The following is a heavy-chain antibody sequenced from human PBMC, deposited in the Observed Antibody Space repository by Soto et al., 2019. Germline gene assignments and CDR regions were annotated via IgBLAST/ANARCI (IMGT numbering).Heavy chain of an antibody. CDR3: ARDKTVTTYTGYYYYMDV. V-gene: IGHV3-7*01. D-gene: IGHD4-17*01. CDR1: GFTFSSYW. CDR2: IKQDGSEK. J-gene: IGHJ6*03. Sequence: GGSLRLSCAASGFTFSSYWMSWVRQAPGKGLEWVANIKQDGSEKYYVDSVKGRFTISRDNAKSSLYLQMNSLRAEDTAVYYCARDKTVTTYTGYYYYMDVWGKGTTVTVSS.